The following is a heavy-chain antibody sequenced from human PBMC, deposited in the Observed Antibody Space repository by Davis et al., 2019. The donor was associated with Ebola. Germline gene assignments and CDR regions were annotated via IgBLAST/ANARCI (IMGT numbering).Heavy chain of an antibody. CDR1: GASISSYY. D-gene: IGHD3-22*01. CDR3: ARDLGGSGYYDAFDI. CDR2: IYYSGST. V-gene: IGHV4-59*01. Sequence: SETLSLTCSVSGASISSYYWSWIRQPPGKGLEWIGYIYYSGSTNYNPSLKSRVTISVDTSKNQFSLKLSSVTAADTAVYYCARDLGGSGYYDAFDIWGQGTMVTVSS. J-gene: IGHJ3*02.